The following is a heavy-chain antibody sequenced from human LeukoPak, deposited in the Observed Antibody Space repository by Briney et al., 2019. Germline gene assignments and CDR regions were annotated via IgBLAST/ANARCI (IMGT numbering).Heavy chain of an antibody. CDR1: GFTFSSYA. D-gene: IGHD3-22*01. Sequence: GGSLRLSCAASGFTFSSYAMSWVRQAPGKGLEWVSAISGSGGSTYYADSVKGRFTISRDNSKNTLYLQMNSLRAEDTAVYYCAKGHKLTMIVAPRTYYYGMDVWGQGTTVTVSS. J-gene: IGHJ6*02. CDR3: AKGHKLTMIVAPRTYYYGMDV. V-gene: IGHV3-23*01. CDR2: ISGSGGST.